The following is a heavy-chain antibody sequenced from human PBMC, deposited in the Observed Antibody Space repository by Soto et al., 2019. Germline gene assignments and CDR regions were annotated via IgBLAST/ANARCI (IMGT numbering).Heavy chain of an antibody. D-gene: IGHD5-18*01. CDR2: ISAYNGNT. CDR3: AGDGYSYGYIWYFDL. J-gene: IGHJ2*01. Sequence: ASVKVSCKASGYTFTSYGISWVRQAPGQGLEWMGWISAYNGNTNYAQKLQGRVTMTTDTSTSTAYMELRSLRSDDTAVYYCAGDGYSYGYIWYFDLWGRGTLVTVSS. CDR1: GYTFTSYG. V-gene: IGHV1-18*01.